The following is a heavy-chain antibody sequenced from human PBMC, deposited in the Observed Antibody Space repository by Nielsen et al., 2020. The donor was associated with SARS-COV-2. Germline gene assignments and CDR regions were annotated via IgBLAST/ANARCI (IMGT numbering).Heavy chain of an antibody. CDR2: INWNSGSI. D-gene: IGHD3-10*01. CDR1: GFSFDDYA. V-gene: IGHV3-9*01. CDR3: ARHPQGTLDY. Sequence: GGSLRLSCAASGFSFDDYAMHWVRQAPGEGLEWVSGINWNSGSIGYADSVKGRFIISRDNANNSLYLHMSSLGAEDTAVYYCARHPQGTLDYWGQGTLVTVSS. J-gene: IGHJ4*02.